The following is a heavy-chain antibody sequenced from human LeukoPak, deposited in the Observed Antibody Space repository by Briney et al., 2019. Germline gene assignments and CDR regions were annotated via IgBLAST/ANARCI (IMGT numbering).Heavy chain of an antibody. D-gene: IGHD6-19*01. CDR1: GGSISSYY. V-gene: IGHV4-59*12. CDR3: ASGTTVAGTRYFQH. CDR2: IYYSGST. J-gene: IGHJ1*01. Sequence: PSETLSLTCTVSGGSISSYYWSWIRQPPGKGLEWIGYIYYSGSTNYNPSLKSRVTISVDTSKNQFSLKLSSVTAADTAVYYCASGTTVAGTRYFQHWGQGTLVTVSS.